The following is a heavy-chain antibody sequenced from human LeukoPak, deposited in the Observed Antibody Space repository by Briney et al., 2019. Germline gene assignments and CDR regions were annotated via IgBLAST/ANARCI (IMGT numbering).Heavy chain of an antibody. J-gene: IGHJ4*02. CDR2: ISWNSGSI. V-gene: IGHV3-9*01. Sequence: PGRSLRLSCAASGFTFDDYAMHWVRQAPGKGLEWVSGISWNSGSIGYADSVKGRFTISRDNAKNSLYLQMNSLRAEDTALYYCARDKYYYGSGSLDYWGQGTLVTVSS. CDR3: ARDKYYYGSGSLDY. CDR1: GFTFDDYA. D-gene: IGHD3-10*01.